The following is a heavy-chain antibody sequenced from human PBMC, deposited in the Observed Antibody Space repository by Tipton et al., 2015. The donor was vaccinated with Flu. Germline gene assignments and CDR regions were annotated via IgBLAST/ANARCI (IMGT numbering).Heavy chain of an antibody. CDR1: GDSISSDYH. D-gene: IGHD2-2*01. Sequence: TLSLTCAVSGDSISSDYHWGWIRQFPGKGLEWIGTVSRSGSTIYSPSLKSRVTISVDTSASQFSLQLRSVTAADTAVYYCARDPSLGMPDYFDPWGQGILVTVSS. CDR3: ARDPSLGMPDYFDP. V-gene: IGHV4-38-2*02. CDR2: VSRSGST. J-gene: IGHJ4*02.